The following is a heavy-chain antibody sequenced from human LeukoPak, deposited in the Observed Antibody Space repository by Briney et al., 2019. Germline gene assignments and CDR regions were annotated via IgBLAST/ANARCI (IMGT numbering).Heavy chain of an antibody. Sequence: GGSLRLSCAASGFTFSSYGMGWVRQAPGKGLEWVANIKQDGSEKYYVDSVKGRFTISRDNAKNSLYLQMNSLRAEDTAVYYCARDNFIWWELSRPGAFDIWGQGTMVTVSS. D-gene: IGHD1-26*01. V-gene: IGHV3-7*01. CDR1: GFTFSSYG. CDR3: ARDNFIWWELSRPGAFDI. J-gene: IGHJ3*02. CDR2: IKQDGSEK.